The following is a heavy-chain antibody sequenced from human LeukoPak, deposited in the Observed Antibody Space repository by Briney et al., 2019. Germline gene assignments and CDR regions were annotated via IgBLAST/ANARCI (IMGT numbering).Heavy chain of an antibody. J-gene: IGHJ4*02. Sequence: GGSLRLSCAASGFTFDDHAMHWVRQTPGKGLEWVSLISWDGGTTSYADSVKGRFTISRDNTKNSLYLQMNSPSPDDIALYYCVKDKGYLVATGIFDYWGQGSLVTVSS. CDR3: VKDKGYLVATGIFDY. D-gene: IGHD1-1*01. CDR1: GFTFDDHA. V-gene: IGHV3-43D*04. CDR2: ISWDGGTT.